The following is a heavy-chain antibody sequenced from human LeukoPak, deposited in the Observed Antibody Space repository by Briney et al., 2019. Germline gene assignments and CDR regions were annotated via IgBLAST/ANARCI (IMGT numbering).Heavy chain of an antibody. D-gene: IGHD6-13*01. V-gene: IGHV1-2*02. CDR1: GYTFTGYY. CDR2: INPNSGGT. Sequence: EASVTVSCKASGYTFTGYYMHWVRQAPGQGLEWMGWINPNSGGTNYAQKLQGRVTMTRDTSISTAYMELSRLRSDDTAVYYCARAVYSSSWYGDYWGQGTLVAVSS. CDR3: ARAVYSSSWYGDY. J-gene: IGHJ4*02.